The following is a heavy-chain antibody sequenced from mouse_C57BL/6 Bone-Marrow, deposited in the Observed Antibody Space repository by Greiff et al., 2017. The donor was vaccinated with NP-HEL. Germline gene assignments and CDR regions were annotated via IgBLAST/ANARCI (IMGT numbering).Heavy chain of an antibody. CDR2: IYPGNSDT. CDR1: GYTFTSYW. CDR3: TRDSVSSYVYAMDY. V-gene: IGHV1-5*01. D-gene: IGHD1-1*01. Sequence: EVQLQQSGTVLARPGASVKMSCKTSGYTFTSYWMHWVKQRPGQGLEWIGAIYPGNSDTSYNQKFKGKAKLTAVTSASTAYMELSSLTNEDSAVYYCTRDSVSSYVYAMDYWGQGTSVTVSS. J-gene: IGHJ4*01.